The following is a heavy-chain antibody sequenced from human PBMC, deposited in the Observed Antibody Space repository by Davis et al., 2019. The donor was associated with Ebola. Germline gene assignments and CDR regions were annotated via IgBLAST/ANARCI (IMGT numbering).Heavy chain of an antibody. CDR1: GYSFSSYW. CDR2: IYPGDSDT. Sequence: GESLKISCKGSGYSFSSYWIAWVRQMPGERLEWMGIIYPGDSDTRYSPSFQGQVTISADKSISTAYLQWSSLKASDTGMYYCARPISEVGGFGYYYDYWGQGTLVTVSS. CDR3: ARPISEVGGFGYYYDY. J-gene: IGHJ4*02. D-gene: IGHD3-16*01. V-gene: IGHV5-51*01.